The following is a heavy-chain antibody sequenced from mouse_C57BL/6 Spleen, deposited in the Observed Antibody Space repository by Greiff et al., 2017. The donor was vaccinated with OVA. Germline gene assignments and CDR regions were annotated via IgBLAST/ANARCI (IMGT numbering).Heavy chain of an antibody. V-gene: IGHV5-16*01. CDR2: INYDGSST. D-gene: IGHD2-5*01. J-gene: IGHJ2*01. CDR3: ARDGGYSNPFDY. CDR1: GFTFSDYY. Sequence: VQVVESEGGLVQPGSSMKLSCTASGFTFSDYYMAWVRQVPEKGLEWVANINYDGSSTYYLDSLKSRFIISRDNAKNILYLQMSSLKSEDTATYYCARDGGYSNPFDYWGQGTTLTVSS.